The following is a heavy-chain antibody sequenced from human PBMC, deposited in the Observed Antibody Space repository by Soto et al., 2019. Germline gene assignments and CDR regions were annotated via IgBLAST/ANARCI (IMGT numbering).Heavy chain of an antibody. CDR2: IYYSGST. D-gene: IGHD2-21*01. J-gene: IGHJ6*03. Sequence: SETLSLTCTVSGGSISSYYWSWIRQPPGKGLEWIGYIYYSGSTNYNPSLKSRVTISVDTSKNQFSLKLSSVTAADTAVYYCARMTHTHYYMDVWGKGTTVTVSS. V-gene: IGHV4-59*01. CDR1: GGSISSYY. CDR3: ARMTHTHYYMDV.